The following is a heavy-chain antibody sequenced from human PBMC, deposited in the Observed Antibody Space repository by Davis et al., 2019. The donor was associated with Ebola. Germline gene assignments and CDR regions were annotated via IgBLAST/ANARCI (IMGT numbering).Heavy chain of an antibody. V-gene: IGHV4-39*01. J-gene: IGHJ6*02. CDR2: IYYSGST. CDR3: AGGRRYYYYYGMDV. CDR1: GGSISSSSYY. Sequence: GSLRLSCAVSGGSISSSSYYWGWIRQPPGKGLEWIGSIYYSGSTYYNPSLKSRVTISVDTSKNQFSLKLSSVTAADTAVYYCAGGRRYYYYYGMDVWGQGTTVTVSS.